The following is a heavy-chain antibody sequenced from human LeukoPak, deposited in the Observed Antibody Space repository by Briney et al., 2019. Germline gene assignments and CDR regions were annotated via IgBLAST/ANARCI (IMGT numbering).Heavy chain of an antibody. V-gene: IGHV3-23*01. D-gene: IGHD4-17*01. CDR3: AKQGQVYGDYGSTEYFQH. CDR1: EFTFSSYA. Sequence: PGGSLRLSCAASEFTFSSYAMSWVRQAPGKGLEWVSAITGSGDSGDRTYYADSVKGRFTISRDNSKNTLYLQMNSLRAEDTAVYYCAKQGQVYGDYGSTEYFQHWGQGTLVTVSS. J-gene: IGHJ1*01. CDR2: ITGSGDSGDRT.